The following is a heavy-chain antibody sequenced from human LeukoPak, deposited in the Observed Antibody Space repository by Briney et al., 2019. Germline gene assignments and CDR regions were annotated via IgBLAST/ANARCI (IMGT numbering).Heavy chain of an antibody. CDR2: IGTAGDI. V-gene: IGHV3-13*01. CDR3: ARDRGRYYMDV. D-gene: IGHD6-25*01. Sequence: GGSLRLSCAASGFTFSSYDMHWVRQATGKGLEWVSGIGTAGDIYYSGSVKGRFTISRENAKSSLYLQMKSLRAGDTAVYYCARDRGRYYMDVWGKGTTVTISS. J-gene: IGHJ6*03. CDR1: GFTFSSYD.